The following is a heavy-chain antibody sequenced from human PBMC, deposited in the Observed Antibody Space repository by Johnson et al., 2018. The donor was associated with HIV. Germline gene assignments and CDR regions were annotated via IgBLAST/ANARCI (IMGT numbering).Heavy chain of an antibody. CDR2: ISYDGTHK. J-gene: IGHJ3*02. CDR1: GFTFSSYA. V-gene: IGHV3-30-3*01. Sequence: QVQLVESGGDLVQPGGSLRLSCAASGFTFSSYAMHWVRQAPGKGLEWVAVISYDGTHKYYADSVKGRFTISRDNSKNTLYLQMNSLRAEDTAVYYCARGDGYRRAFDIWGQGTMVTVSS. CDR3: ARGDGYRRAFDI. D-gene: IGHD1-1*01.